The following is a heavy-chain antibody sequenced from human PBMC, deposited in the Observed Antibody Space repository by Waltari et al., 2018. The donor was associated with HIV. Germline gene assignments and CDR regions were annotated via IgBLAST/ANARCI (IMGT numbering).Heavy chain of an antibody. CDR3: TTLVLLGVGMDV. D-gene: IGHD3-10*01. CDR2: IKRETDGGTT. CDR1: GFTFSNAW. J-gene: IGHJ6*02. Sequence: EVQLVESGGGLVKPGGSLRLSCAASGFTFSNAWMSWVRQAPGKGREWGGRIKRETDGGTTDYAAPVKGRFTISRDDSKNTLYLQRNSLKTEDTAVYYCTTLVLLGVGMDVWGQGTTVTVSS. V-gene: IGHV3-15*01.